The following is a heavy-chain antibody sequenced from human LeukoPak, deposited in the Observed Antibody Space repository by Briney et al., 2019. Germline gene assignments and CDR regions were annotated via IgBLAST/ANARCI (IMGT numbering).Heavy chain of an antibody. CDR1: GFTFSSYG. D-gene: IGHD1-26*01. CDR3: AKAGSYRATIDC. J-gene: IGHJ4*02. Sequence: GRSLRLSCAASGFTFSSYGMHWVRQAPGKGLEWVAVISYDGSNKYYADSVKGRFTISRDNSKNTLYLQMNSLRAEDTAVYYCAKAGSYRATIDCWGQGTLVTVSS. CDR2: ISYDGSNK. V-gene: IGHV3-30*18.